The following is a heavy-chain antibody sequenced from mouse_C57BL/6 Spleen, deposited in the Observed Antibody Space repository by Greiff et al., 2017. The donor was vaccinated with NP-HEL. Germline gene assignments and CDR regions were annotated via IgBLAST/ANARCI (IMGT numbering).Heavy chain of an antibody. CDR1: GYTFTDYN. CDR3: ARYRNCYAMDY. CDR2: INPNTGGT. V-gene: IGHV1-18*01. J-gene: IGHJ4*01. Sequence: EVQLQQSGPELVQPGASVQIPCKASGYTFTDYNMDWVKQSHGKSLEWIGDINPNTGGTIYNQKFKGKATLTVDKSSSTCYLELLSLTSEDSAVYYCARYRNCYAMDYWGQGTSVTVSS.